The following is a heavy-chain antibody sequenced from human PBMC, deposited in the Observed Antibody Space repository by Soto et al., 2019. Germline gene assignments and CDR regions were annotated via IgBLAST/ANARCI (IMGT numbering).Heavy chain of an antibody. CDR1: GGSISSYY. D-gene: IGHD6-13*01. Sequence: PEETLSLTCTVSGGSISSYYWSWIRQPPGKGLEWIGYIYYSGSTNYNPSLKSRVTISVDTSKNQFSLKLSSVTAADTAVYYCARHPDRKQQLYYYYYYMDVWAKGTTVTVSS. CDR2: IYYSGST. V-gene: IGHV4-59*08. CDR3: ARHPDRKQQLYYYYYYMDV. J-gene: IGHJ6*03.